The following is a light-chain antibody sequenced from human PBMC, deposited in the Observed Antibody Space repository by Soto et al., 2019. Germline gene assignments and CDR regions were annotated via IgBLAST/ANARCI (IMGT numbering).Light chain of an antibody. CDR3: QQYGSSGT. CDR2: GAS. Sequence: IVLTQSPGTLSLSPGERTTLSCRASQSISRYLAWYQQTPGQAPRIIIFGASGRATGIPDRFSGSGSGTDFTLTISRLEPEDFAVYYCQQYGSSGTFGQGTKVDIK. V-gene: IGKV3-20*01. J-gene: IGKJ1*01. CDR1: QSISRY.